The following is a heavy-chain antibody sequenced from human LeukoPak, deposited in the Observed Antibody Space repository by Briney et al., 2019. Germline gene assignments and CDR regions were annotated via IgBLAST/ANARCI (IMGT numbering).Heavy chain of an antibody. CDR3: AKDLRGYRDY. D-gene: IGHD3-22*01. CDR1: GFTFSTYW. CDR2: TNPDGSRT. J-gene: IGHJ4*02. Sequence: GGSLRLSCAASGFTFSTYWMHWVRQAPGKGLVWVSRTNPDGSRTDYADSVKGRFTISRDNAKNTLYLQMNRLRAEDTAVYYCAKDLRGYRDYWGQGTLVTVPS. V-gene: IGHV3-74*01.